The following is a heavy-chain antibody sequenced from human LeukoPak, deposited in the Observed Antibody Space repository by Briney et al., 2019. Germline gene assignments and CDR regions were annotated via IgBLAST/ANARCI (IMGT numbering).Heavy chain of an antibody. V-gene: IGHV3-13*01. CDR2: IGTAGDT. D-gene: IGHD6-19*01. Sequence: PGGSLRLSCAASGFTFSSCDMHWVRQATGKGLEWVSAIGTAGDTYYPGSVKGRFTISRENAKNSLYLQMNSLRAGDTAVYYCARGPVAGNWFDPWGQGTLVTVSS. J-gene: IGHJ5*02. CDR1: GFTFSSCD. CDR3: ARGPVAGNWFDP.